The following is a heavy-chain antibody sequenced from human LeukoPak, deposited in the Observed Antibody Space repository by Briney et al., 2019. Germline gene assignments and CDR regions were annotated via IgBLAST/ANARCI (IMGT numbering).Heavy chain of an antibody. Sequence: GASVKVSCKASGGTFSSYAISWVRQAPGQGLEWMGGIIPIFGTANYAQKFQGRVRITADDSTTTAYMELSSLRSEDTAVYYCARVSAIGWFSDYWGQGTLVTVSS. V-gene: IGHV1-69*13. J-gene: IGHJ4*02. CDR2: IIPIFGTA. CDR1: GGTFSSYA. D-gene: IGHD6-19*01. CDR3: ARVSAIGWFSDY.